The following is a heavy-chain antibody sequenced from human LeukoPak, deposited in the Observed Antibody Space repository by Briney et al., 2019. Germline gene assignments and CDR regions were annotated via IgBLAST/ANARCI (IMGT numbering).Heavy chain of an antibody. V-gene: IGHV4-4*07. J-gene: IGHJ4*02. CDR3: ARSNYYGSGSYNPFDY. CDR1: GASISNYY. D-gene: IGHD3-10*01. Sequence: PSETLSLTCTVSGASISNYYWSWIRQPAGKGLEWIGRIYTSGSTNYNPSLKSRVTISVDTSKNQFSLKLSSVTAADTAVYYCARSNYYGSGSYNPFDYWGQGTLVTVSS. CDR2: IYTSGST.